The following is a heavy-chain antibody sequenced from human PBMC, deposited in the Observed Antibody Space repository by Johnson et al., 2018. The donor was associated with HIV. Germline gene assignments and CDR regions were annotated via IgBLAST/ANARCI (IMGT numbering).Heavy chain of an antibody. D-gene: IGHD1-7*01. CDR1: GFTFSDYY. CDR3: ARENYRRRDAFDI. J-gene: IGHJ3*02. CDR2: ISSSGSTI. V-gene: IGHV3-11*01. Sequence: QVQLVESGGGVVQPGRSLRLSCAASGFTFSDYYMSWIRQAPGKGLEWVSYISSSGSTIYYADSVKGRFTISRDNAKNSLYLQIKRLRTEDTAVYYCARENYRRRDAFDIWGQGTTGTVSS.